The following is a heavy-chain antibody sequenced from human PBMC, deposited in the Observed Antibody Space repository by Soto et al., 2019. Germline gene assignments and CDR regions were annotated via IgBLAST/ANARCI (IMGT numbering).Heavy chain of an antibody. CDR2: ISGSSNYI. J-gene: IGHJ3*02. CDR1: GFTFSDYY. CDR3: VRAPNYIYLYDPFDI. D-gene: IGHD1-7*01. Sequence: PGGSLRLSCAASGFTFSDYYMSWIRQAPGKGLEWVSCISGSSNYIYYADSVKGRFTISRDNAKNSLYLQLNSLRAEDTAVYYCVRAPNYIYLYDPFDIWGQGTMVTVSS. V-gene: IGHV3-11*06.